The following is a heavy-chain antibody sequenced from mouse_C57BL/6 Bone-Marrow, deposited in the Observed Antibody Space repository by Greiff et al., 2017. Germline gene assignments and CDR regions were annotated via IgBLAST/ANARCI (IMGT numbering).Heavy chain of an antibody. CDR2: INPNNGGT. D-gene: IGHD2-5*01. J-gene: IGHJ4*01. CDR1: GYTFTDYN. CDR3: ARRDSNYVGDAMEY. V-gene: IGHV1-18*01. Sequence: VQLQEPGPELVEPGASVKISCKASGYTFTDYNMDWVKQSHGKSLEWIGDINPNNGGTIYNQKFKGKATLTVDKYSSTAYMELSSLTSEDTAVYYCARRDSNYVGDAMEYWCQGTSVTVSS.